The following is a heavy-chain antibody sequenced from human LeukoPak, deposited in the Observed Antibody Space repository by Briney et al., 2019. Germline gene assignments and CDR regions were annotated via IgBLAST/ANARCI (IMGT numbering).Heavy chain of an antibody. J-gene: IGHJ4*02. V-gene: IGHV1-69*05. CDR3: ATAYCGGDCYATNFDY. D-gene: IGHD2-21*02. Sequence: AXVKVSCKASGDTFNNYAISWVRQAPGQGLEWMGGIIPIFGTANYAQKFQGRVTIITDESTSTAYMELSSLRSEDTAVYYCATAYCGGDCYATNFDYWGQGTLVTVSS. CDR1: GDTFNNYA. CDR2: IIPIFGTA.